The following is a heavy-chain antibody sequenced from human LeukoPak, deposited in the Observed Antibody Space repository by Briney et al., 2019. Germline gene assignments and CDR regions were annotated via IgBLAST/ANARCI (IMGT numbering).Heavy chain of an antibody. CDR3: GKHKGERAKFWGFGVFDI. D-gene: IGHD3-10*01. Sequence: SETLSLTCTVSGSSISSSSYYWGWIRQPPGKGLGWIGSMFYSGSTYYNPSLKSRVTISVDTSKNQFSLKLSSVAAADTAVYYWGKHKGERAKFWGFGVFDIGGKGKILPVSA. V-gene: IGHV4-39*01. CDR2: MFYSGST. CDR1: GSSISSSSYY. J-gene: IGHJ3*02.